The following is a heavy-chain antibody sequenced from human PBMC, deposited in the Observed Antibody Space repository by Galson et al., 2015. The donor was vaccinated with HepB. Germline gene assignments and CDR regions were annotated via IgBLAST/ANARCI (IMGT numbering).Heavy chain of an antibody. CDR3: ARNPTSGYGDYPGWFDP. CDR1: GYTFTSYG. CDR2: ISAYNGNT. V-gene: IGHV1-18*04. Sequence: SVKVSCKASGYTFTSYGTSWVRQAPGQGLEWMGWISAYNGNTNYAQKLQGRVTMTTDTSTSTAYMELRSLRSGDTAVYYCARNPTSGYGDYPGWFDPWGQGTLVTVSS. J-gene: IGHJ5*02. D-gene: IGHD4-17*01.